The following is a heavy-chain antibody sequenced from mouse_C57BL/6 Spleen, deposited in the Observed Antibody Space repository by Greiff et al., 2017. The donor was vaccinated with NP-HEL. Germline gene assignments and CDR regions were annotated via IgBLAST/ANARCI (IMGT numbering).Heavy chain of an antibody. CDR2: IHPNSGST. Sequence: QVQLQQPGAELVKPGASVKLSCKASGYTFTSYWMHWVKQRPGQGLEWIGMIHPNSGSTNYNEKFKSKATLTVDKSSSTAYMQLSSLTTDYSAVDTCASSDAYDPFDYWGQGTTLTVSS. CDR1: GYTFTSYW. V-gene: IGHV1-64*01. CDR3: ASSDAYDPFDY. D-gene: IGHD2-2*01. J-gene: IGHJ2*01.